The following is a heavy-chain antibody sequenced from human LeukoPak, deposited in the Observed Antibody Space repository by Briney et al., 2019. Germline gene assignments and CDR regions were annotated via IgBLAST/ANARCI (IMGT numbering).Heavy chain of an antibody. CDR2: INHSGST. Sequence: ESSETLSLTCAVYGGSFSGYYWSWIRQPPGKGLEWIGEINHSGSTNYNPSLKSRVTISVDTSKNQFSLKLNSVTAADTAVYYCAGLIRPGWFDPWGQGTLVTVSS. CDR3: AGLIRPGWFDP. D-gene: IGHD1-14*01. J-gene: IGHJ5*02. V-gene: IGHV4-34*01. CDR1: GGSFSGYY.